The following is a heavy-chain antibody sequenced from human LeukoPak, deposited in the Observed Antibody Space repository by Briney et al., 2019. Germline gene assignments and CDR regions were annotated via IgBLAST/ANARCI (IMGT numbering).Heavy chain of an antibody. CDR3: AREIYCSASSCTGGVFDI. CDR2: IYSGGST. J-gene: IGHJ3*02. D-gene: IGHD2-15*01. CDR1: GFTVSSNY. V-gene: IGHV3-53*01. Sequence: TGGSLRLSCAPSGFTVSSNYMSWVRQAPRKGLEWVSVIYSGGSTYYADSVKGRFTISRDNSKNTLYLQMNSLRVEDTAVYYCAREIYCSASSCTGGVFDIWGQGTMVTVSS.